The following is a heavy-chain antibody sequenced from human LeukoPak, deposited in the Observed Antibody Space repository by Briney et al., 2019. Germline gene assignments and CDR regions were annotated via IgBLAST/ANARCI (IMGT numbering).Heavy chain of an antibody. CDR3: ARDPRNVWGSYRYDY. J-gene: IGHJ4*02. CDR2: IKQDGSEK. V-gene: IGHV3-7*01. CDR1: EFTFSSYW. D-gene: IGHD3-16*02. Sequence: GGSLRLSCAASEFTFSSYWMSWVRQAPGKGLEWVANIKQDGSEKYYVDSVKGRFTISRDNAKNSLYLQMNSLRAEDTAVYYCARDPRNVWGSYRYDYWGQGTLVTVSS.